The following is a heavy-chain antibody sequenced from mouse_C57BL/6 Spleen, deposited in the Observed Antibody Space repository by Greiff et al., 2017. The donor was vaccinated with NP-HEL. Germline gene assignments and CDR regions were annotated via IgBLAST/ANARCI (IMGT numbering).Heavy chain of an antibody. CDR3: ARYSDVYYWYFDV. V-gene: IGHV7-3*01. CDR1: GFTFTDYY. CDR2: IRNKANGYTT. D-gene: IGHD2-3*01. Sequence: EVKVVESGGGLVQPGGSLSLSCAASGFTFTDYYMSWVRQPPGKALEWLGFIRNKANGYTTEYSASVKGRFTISRDNSHSILYLQMNALRAEDSATYYCARYSDVYYWYFDVWGTGTTVTVSS. J-gene: IGHJ1*03.